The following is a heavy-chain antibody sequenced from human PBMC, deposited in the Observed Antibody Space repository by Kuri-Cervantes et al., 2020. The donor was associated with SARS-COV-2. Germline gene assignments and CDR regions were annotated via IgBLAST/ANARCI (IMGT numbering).Heavy chain of an antibody. CDR3: ARRFGDYGQFDY. CDR1: GGSISSYY. V-gene: IGHV4-59*01. CDR2: IYFTGNT. D-gene: IGHD2-21*01. J-gene: IGHJ4*02. Sequence: ESLKISCSVSGGSISSYYWSWIRQPPGKGLEWIGNIYFTGNTNYNPAPGSRVTIYIDTPKNQFSLMLGSLTAADTAAYYCARRFGDYGQFDYWGQGTLVTVSS.